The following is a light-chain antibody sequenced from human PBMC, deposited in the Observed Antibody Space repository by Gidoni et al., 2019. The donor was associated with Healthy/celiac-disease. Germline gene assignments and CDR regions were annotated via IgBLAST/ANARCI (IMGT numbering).Light chain of an antibody. V-gene: IGKV3-15*01. Sequence: IVLTQSPATMPVSPGERATLSCRARQSVSSNLAWYQQKPGQAPRLLIYGASTRATGIPARFSGSGSGTEFTLTISSLQSEDFAVYYCQQYNNWPPYTFGQGTKLEIK. CDR3: QQYNNWPPYT. CDR2: GAS. J-gene: IGKJ2*01. CDR1: QSVSSN.